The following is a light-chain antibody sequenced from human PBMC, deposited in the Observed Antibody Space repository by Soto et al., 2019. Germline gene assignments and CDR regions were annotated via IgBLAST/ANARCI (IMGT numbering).Light chain of an antibody. CDR3: AAWDDSLSGNYV. V-gene: IGLV1-47*02. J-gene: IGLJ1*01. CDR2: SNN. CDR1: SSNIGSNY. Sequence: QSVLTQPPSASGTPGQRVTISCSGSSSNIGSNYVYWYQQLPGTAPKLLLYSNNQRPSGVPDRFSGSKSGTSASLAISGLRSEDEADYYCAAWDDSLSGNYVFGTGTKLTVL.